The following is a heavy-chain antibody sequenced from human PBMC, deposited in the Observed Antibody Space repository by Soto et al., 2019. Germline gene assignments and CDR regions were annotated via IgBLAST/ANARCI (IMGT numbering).Heavy chain of an antibody. D-gene: IGHD2-8*01. Sequence: EVQLLESGGGFIHPGGSLRLSCAASGFRFSSFAMNWFRQAPGKGLEWVSIISGSADSTCYADSVKGRFTISRDNSKSTLYLQINSLRAEHTAVYYCAKTRGAMIYAITVYGMDVWGQGNPVTVSS. CDR3: AKTRGAMIYAITVYGMDV. J-gene: IGHJ6*02. CDR1: GFRFSSFA. CDR2: ISGSADST. V-gene: IGHV3-23*01.